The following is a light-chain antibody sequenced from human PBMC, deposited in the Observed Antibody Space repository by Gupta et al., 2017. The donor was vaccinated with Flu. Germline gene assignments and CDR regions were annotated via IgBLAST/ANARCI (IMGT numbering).Light chain of an antibody. Sequence: VLTQSPDTLSLFPGERATLSCRASQIVSSTYLAWYQQKPGQAPRPLIYGTSNRATDIPDRFSGSGSGTDFTLTISRLEPEDFAVYYCQQYGRSYTFGQGTKLAIK. V-gene: IGKV3-20*01. CDR1: QIVSSTY. J-gene: IGKJ2*01. CDR3: QQYGRSYT. CDR2: GTS.